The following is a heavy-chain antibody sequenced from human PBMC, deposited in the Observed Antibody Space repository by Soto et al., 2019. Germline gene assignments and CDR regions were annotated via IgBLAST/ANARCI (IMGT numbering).Heavy chain of an antibody. V-gene: IGHV3-30-3*01. D-gene: IGHD6-13*01. J-gene: IGHJ6*02. CDR2: ISYDGSNK. CDR1: GFTFSSYA. Sequence: VGSLRLSCAASGFTFSSYAMHWVRQAPGKGLEWVAVISYDGSNKYYADSVKGRFTISRDNSKNTLYLQMNSLRAEDTAVYYCARAKIAAAEQRVYYYYYGMDVWGQGTTVTVSS. CDR3: ARAKIAAAEQRVYYYYYGMDV.